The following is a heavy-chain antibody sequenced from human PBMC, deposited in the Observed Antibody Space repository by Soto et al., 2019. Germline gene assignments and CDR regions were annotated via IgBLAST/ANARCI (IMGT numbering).Heavy chain of an antibody. CDR3: AREGLTTLATGDYYYGMDV. D-gene: IGHD4-4*01. V-gene: IGHV1-69*06. Sequence: QVQLVQSGAEVKKPGSSVKVSCKASGGTFSSYAISWVRQAPGQGLEWMGGIITIFDTTNYAQKFQGRVSITADKSTSTAYMELSSLRSEDTAVYYCAREGLTTLATGDYYYGMDVWGQGTMVTVSS. CDR2: IITIFDTT. J-gene: IGHJ6*02. CDR1: GGTFSSYA.